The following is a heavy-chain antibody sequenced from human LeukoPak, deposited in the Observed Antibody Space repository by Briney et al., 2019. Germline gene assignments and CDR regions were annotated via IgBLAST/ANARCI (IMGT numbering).Heavy chain of an antibody. CDR2: INHSGST. Sequence: KPSETLSLTCAVYGGSFSGYYWSWIRQPPGKGLEWIGEINHSGSTNYNPSLKSRVTISVDTSKNQFSLKLSSVTAADTAVYYCARAEGYSSSWYPWTFDYWGQGTLVTVSS. V-gene: IGHV4-34*01. D-gene: IGHD6-13*01. J-gene: IGHJ4*02. CDR1: GGSFSGYY. CDR3: ARAEGYSSSWYPWTFDY.